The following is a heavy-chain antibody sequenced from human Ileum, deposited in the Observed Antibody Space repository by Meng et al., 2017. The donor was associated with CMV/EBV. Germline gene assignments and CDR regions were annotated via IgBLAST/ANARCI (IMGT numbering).Heavy chain of an antibody. CDR1: GFIFSNYE. CDR2: IIRDGSAI. CDR3: ARDSNCSGRNYYYGLDV. D-gene: IGHD1-14*01. Sequence: GESLKISCEASGFIFSNYEMNWVRQAPGKGLEWVSYIIRDGSAIYYADSVKGRFTISRDNSKNSLYLQMNSLSAEDTGVYYCARDSNCSGRNYYYGLDVWGQGTTVTVSS. V-gene: IGHV3-48*03. J-gene: IGHJ6*02.